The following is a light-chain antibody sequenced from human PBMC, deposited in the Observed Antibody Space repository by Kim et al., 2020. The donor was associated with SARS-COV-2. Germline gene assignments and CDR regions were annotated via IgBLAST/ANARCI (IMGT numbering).Light chain of an antibody. CDR3: ASYTTAYTCV. J-gene: IGLJ3*02. Sequence: QSVLTQPASESGSPGQSITISCTGTSSDVGAYNFVSWFQHRPGTAPKLIIYDVNERPSGVSNRFFGSKSAKTASLTISGLQAEDEADYYCASYTTAYTCVFGGGTQLTVL. V-gene: IGLV2-14*03. CDR1: SSDVGAYNF. CDR2: DVN.